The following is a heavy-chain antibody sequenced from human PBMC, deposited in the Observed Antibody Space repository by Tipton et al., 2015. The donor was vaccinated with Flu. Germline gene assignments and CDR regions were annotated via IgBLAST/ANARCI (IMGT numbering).Heavy chain of an antibody. J-gene: IGHJ4*02. D-gene: IGHD3-3*01. CDR1: GASISTFY. Sequence: TLSLTCTVSGASISTFYWSWIRQTPGKGLEWIGYFYYGETTKYNPSLKSRVTISIATSKNQFSLNLRSVTAADTAVYYCARASGVLEWRSWTFDSWGRGTQVTVSS. CDR3: ARASGVLEWRSWTFDS. V-gene: IGHV4-59*01. CDR2: FYYGETT.